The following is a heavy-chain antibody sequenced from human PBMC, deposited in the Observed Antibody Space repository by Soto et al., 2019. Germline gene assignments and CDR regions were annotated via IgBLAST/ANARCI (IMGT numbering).Heavy chain of an antibody. D-gene: IGHD5-12*01. CDR3: ARDSALSGWLRHFDD. CDR1: GGTFSSYA. V-gene: IGHV1-69*01. Sequence: QVQLVQSGAEVKKPGSSVKVSCTASGGTFSSYAISWVRQAPGQGLEWMGGIIPIFGTANYAQKFQGRVTITADESTSTAYMELSSLRSEGTAVYYCARDSALSGWLRHFDDWGQGTLVTVSS. CDR2: IIPIFGTA. J-gene: IGHJ4*02.